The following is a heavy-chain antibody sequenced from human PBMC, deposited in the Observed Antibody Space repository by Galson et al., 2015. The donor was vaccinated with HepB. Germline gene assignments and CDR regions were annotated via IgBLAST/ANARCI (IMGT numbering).Heavy chain of an antibody. CDR1: GYTFTSYG. D-gene: IGHD5-12*01. Sequence: SVKVSCKASGYTFTSYGISWVRQAPGQGLEWMGWISAYNGNTNYAQKLQGRVTMTADTSTSTAYMELRSLRSDDTAVYYCARGGYSGYEVGVPPRNPTPPSLDSWGKGTLVPVS. CDR2: ISAYNGNT. J-gene: IGHJ4*02. V-gene: IGHV1-18*01. CDR3: ARGGYSGYEVGVPPRNPTPPSLDS.